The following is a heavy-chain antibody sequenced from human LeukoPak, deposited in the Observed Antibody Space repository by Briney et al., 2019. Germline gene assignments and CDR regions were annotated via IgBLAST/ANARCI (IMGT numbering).Heavy chain of an antibody. CDR3: ARDLPGGYSYGSDY. CDR1: GGTFSSYA. V-gene: IGHV1-69*13. J-gene: IGHJ4*02. Sequence: SVKVSCKASGGTFSSYAISWVRQAPGQGLEWMGGIIPIFGTANCAQKFQGRVTITADESTSTAYMELSSLRSEDTAVYYCARDLPGGYSYGSDYWGQGTLVTVSS. CDR2: IIPIFGTA. D-gene: IGHD5-18*01.